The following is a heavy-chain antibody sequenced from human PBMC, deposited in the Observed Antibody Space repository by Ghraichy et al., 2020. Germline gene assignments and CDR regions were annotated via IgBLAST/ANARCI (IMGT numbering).Heavy chain of an antibody. CDR1: GFMFSSYG. V-gene: IGHV3-33*01. CDR3: ASNYGSGSDLLEHYFDY. Sequence: GGSLRLSCAASGFMFSSYGMHWVRQAPGKGLEWVAVIWFDGTKKDYAESVKGRFTISRDNSKNTLYLQMNSPRAEDTAVYYCASNYGSGSDLLEHYFDYWGQGTLVTVSS. J-gene: IGHJ4*02. D-gene: IGHD3-10*01. CDR2: IWFDGTKK.